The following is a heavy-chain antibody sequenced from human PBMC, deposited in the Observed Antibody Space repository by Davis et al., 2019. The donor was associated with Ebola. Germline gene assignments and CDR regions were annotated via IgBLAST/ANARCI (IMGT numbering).Heavy chain of an antibody. CDR3: ARLRGFERIGDLFWFDP. CDR2: VDPRDSYA. Sequence: GESLKISCKASGYSFTSNWISWVRQMPGKGLEWMGRVDPRDSYANYSPSFQGHVTISTDKSINTAFLQWSSLKASDTAVYYCARLRGFERIGDLFWFDPWGQGTLVTVFS. J-gene: IGHJ5*02. CDR1: GYSFTSNW. D-gene: IGHD3-10*01. V-gene: IGHV5-10-1*01.